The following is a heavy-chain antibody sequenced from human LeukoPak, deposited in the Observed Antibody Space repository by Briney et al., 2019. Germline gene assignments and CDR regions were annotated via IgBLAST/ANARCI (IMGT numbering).Heavy chain of an antibody. D-gene: IGHD3-10*01. CDR1: GFTFSSYE. V-gene: IGHV3-48*03. CDR3: ARDGRVWVRGVKVDY. Sequence: GGSLRLSCAASGFTFSSYEMNWVRQAPGKGLEWVSYISSSGTTIYYADSVKGRFTISRDNAKNSLYLQMNSLRAEDTAVYYCARDGRVWVRGVKVDYWGQGTLVTVSS. J-gene: IGHJ4*02. CDR2: ISSSGTTI.